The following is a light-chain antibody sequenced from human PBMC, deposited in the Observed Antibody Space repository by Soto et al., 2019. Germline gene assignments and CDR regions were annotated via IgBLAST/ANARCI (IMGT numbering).Light chain of an antibody. J-gene: IGKJ2*01. Sequence: DIQMTQSPSSLSASVGDRVTITCWASHAIGIDLGWYQQQPGQAPKRLIYAASTLESGVPSRFSGSGSGTEFTLTISSLQPEDLATYYCLQHKTYPPTFGQGTKLEIK. V-gene: IGKV1-17*01. CDR3: LQHKTYPPT. CDR1: HAIGID. CDR2: AAS.